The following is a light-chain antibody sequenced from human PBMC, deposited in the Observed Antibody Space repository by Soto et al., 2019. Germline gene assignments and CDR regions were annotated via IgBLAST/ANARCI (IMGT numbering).Light chain of an antibody. CDR3: ASYTTSSTYV. V-gene: IGLV2-14*01. J-gene: IGLJ1*01. Sequence: QSALTQPASVSGSPGQSIAISCTGTSSDVGGYSYVSWYQQQPGKAPKLVISDVSNRPSGVSDRFSGSKSGNTASLTISGLQTEDEAAYYCASYTTSSTYVFGTGTKVTVL. CDR2: DVS. CDR1: SSDVGGYSY.